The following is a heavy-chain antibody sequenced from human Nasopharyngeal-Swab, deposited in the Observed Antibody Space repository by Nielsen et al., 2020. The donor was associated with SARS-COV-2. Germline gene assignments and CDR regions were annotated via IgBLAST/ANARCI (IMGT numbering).Heavy chain of an antibody. CDR2: ISAYNGST. D-gene: IGHD3-22*01. CDR3: AREPYYDSSGYYYSDAFDI. Sequence: ASVKVSCKASGYTFTSYGISWVRQAPGQGLEWMGWISAYNGSTNYAQKLQGRVTMTTDTSTSTAYMELRSLRSDDTAVYYCAREPYYDSSGYYYSDAFDIWGQGTMVTVSS. J-gene: IGHJ3*02. CDR1: GYTFTSYG. V-gene: IGHV1-18*01.